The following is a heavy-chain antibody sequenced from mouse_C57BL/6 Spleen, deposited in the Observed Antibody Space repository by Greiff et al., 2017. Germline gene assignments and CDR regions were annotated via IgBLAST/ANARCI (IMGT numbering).Heavy chain of an antibody. Sequence: VQLQQSGAELVRPGASVTLSCEASGYTFTDYEMHWVKQTPVHGLEWIGAIDPETGGTAYNQKFKGKAILTADKSSSTAYMELRSLTSEDSAVYYCTRVFSGTRYAMDYWGQGTSVTVSS. CDR3: TRVFSGTRYAMDY. CDR2: IDPETGGT. V-gene: IGHV1-15*01. CDR1: GYTFTDYE. D-gene: IGHD4-1*01. J-gene: IGHJ4*01.